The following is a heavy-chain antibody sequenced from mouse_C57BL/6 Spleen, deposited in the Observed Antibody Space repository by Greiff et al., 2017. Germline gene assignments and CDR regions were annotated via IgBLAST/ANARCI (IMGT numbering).Heavy chain of an antibody. V-gene: IGHV1-59*01. CDR2: NDPSDSYT. D-gene: IGHD2-2*01. CDR3: AFSMVTTYFDV. J-gene: IGHJ1*03. CDR1: GYTFTSYR. Sequence: QVQLQQPGAELVRPGTSVKLSCKASGYTFTSYRMHWVKQRPGQGLEWIGVNDPSDSYTNYNQKFKGKATLTVDTSSSTAYMQLSSLTSEAYAVYYCAFSMVTTYFDVWGTGTTVTVSS.